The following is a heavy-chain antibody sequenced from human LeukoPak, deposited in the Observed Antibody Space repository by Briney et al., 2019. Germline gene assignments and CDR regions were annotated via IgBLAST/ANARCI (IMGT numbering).Heavy chain of an antibody. Sequence: GGSLKLSCAASGFTFSNYSMSWIRQAPGKGLEWFSNISIIGSYTNYADSVKGRFTISRDNAKNSLYLQMNSLRAEDTAVYYCARGGVVVPAAMPRYYGMDVWGKGTTVTVSS. CDR1: GFTFSNYS. CDR3: ARGGVVVPAAMPRYYGMDV. V-gene: IGHV3-11*06. CDR2: ISIIGSYT. J-gene: IGHJ6*04. D-gene: IGHD2-2*01.